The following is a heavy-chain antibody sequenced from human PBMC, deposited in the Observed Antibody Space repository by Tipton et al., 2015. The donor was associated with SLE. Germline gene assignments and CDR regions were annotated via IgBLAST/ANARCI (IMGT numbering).Heavy chain of an antibody. Sequence: TLSLTCTVSGGSISSASYYWSWIRRHPGKGLEWIGYINYSGSTYYNPSLKSRVTISEDTSNNQFSLKLSSVTAADTAVYYCARDDCSRTSCYKGLGYFDYWGQGILVTVSS. D-gene: IGHD2-2*02. CDR2: INYSGST. CDR1: GGSISSASYY. J-gene: IGHJ4*02. V-gene: IGHV4-31*03. CDR3: ARDDCSRTSCYKGLGYFDY.